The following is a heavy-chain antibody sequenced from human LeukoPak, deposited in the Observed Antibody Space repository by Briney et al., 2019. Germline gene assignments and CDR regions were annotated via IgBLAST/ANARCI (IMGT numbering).Heavy chain of an antibody. CDR1: EFIVSINY. CDR3: ARALFSMVRGAGTDY. D-gene: IGHD3-10*01. J-gene: IGHJ4*02. CDR2: INWNGGST. Sequence: GGSLRLSCAASEFIVSINYMTWVRHAPGKGLEWVSGINWNGGSTGYADSVKGRFTISRDNAKNSLYLQMNSLRAEDTALYYCARALFSMVRGAGTDYWGQGTLVTVSS. V-gene: IGHV3-20*04.